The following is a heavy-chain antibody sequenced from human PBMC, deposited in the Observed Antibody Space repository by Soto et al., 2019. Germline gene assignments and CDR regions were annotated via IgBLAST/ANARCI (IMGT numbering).Heavy chain of an antibody. J-gene: IGHJ4*02. V-gene: IGHV4-59*01. CDR3: ERGVGAAAGFEE. Sequence: SEPLSLTCTVSGVSISSYYWSWIRQPPWKGLEWIGYIYYSGSTNYNPSLKSRVTISVDTSKNQFSLKLSSVTAADTAVYYCERGVGAAAGFEEWGQGTRVTVS. CDR2: IYYSGST. D-gene: IGHD6-25*01. CDR1: GVSISSYY.